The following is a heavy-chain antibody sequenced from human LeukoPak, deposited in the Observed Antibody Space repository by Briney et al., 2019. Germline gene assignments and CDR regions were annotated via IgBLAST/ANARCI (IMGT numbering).Heavy chain of an antibody. CDR2: ISYDGSNK. CDR3: TTVYCSSTSCYSPRMDV. D-gene: IGHD2-2*02. CDR1: GFTFSSYA. J-gene: IGHJ6*04. V-gene: IGHV3-30-3*01. Sequence: GGSLRLSCAASGFTFSSYAMHWVRQAPGKGLEWVAVISYDGSNKYYADYVKGRFTISRDNSKNTLYLQMNSLRAEDTAVYYCTTVYCSSTSCYSPRMDVWGKGTTVTVSS.